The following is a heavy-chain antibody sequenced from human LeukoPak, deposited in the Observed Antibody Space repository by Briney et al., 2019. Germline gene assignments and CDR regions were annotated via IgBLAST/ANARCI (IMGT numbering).Heavy chain of an antibody. V-gene: IGHV4-34*01. Sequence: PSETLSLTCAVYGGSFSGYYWSWIHQPPGKGLEWIGEINHSGSTNYNPSLKSRVTISVDTSKNQFSLKLSSVTAADTAVYYCARGQQYYDFWSGHNWFDPWGQGTLVTVSS. CDR1: GGSFSGYY. J-gene: IGHJ5*02. CDR3: ARGQQYYDFWSGHNWFDP. CDR2: INHSGST. D-gene: IGHD3-3*01.